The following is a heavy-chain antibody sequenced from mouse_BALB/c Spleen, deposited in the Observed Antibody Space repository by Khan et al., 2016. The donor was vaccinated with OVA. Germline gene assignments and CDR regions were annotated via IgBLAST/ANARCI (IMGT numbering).Heavy chain of an antibody. CDR3: ARRTTGDALDY. D-gene: IGHD2-14*01. J-gene: IGHJ4*01. V-gene: IGHV1-4*01. CDR1: GYSFTSHT. Sequence: VQLKESGAELARPAASVKMSCKASGYSFTSHTMHWVKQRPGQGLEWIRYIIPRSGYTNYNQKFNDKATLTADKSSSPSYMQLSSLTSEDSAVYYWARRTTGDALDYWGQGTSVTVSS. CDR2: IIPRSGYT.